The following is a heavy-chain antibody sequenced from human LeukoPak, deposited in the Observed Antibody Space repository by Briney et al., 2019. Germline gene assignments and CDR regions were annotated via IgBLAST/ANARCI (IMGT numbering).Heavy chain of an antibody. Sequence: SETLSLTCTVSGGSISSSSYYWGWIRQPPGKGLEWIGSIYYSGSTYYNPSLKSRVTISVDTSKNQFSLKLSSVAAADAAVYYCARVPHTALIDYWGQGTLVTVSS. CDR2: IYYSGST. J-gene: IGHJ4*02. CDR1: GGSISSSSYY. CDR3: ARVPHTALIDY. D-gene: IGHD5-18*01. V-gene: IGHV4-39*07.